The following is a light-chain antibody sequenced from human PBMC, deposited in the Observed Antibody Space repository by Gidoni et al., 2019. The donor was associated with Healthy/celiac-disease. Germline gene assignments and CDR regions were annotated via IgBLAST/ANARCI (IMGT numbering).Light chain of an antibody. J-gene: IGLJ2*01. CDR1: SSDVGGYNY. CDR2: DVS. CDR3: SSYTSSTLLV. V-gene: IGLV2-14*01. Sequence: QSALTQPASVSGSPGQPITISCTGTSSDVGGYNYVSWYQQHPGKAPKLMIYDVSNRPSGVSNRFSGSKSGNTASLTISGLQAEDEADYYCSSYTSSTLLVFGGGTKLTVL.